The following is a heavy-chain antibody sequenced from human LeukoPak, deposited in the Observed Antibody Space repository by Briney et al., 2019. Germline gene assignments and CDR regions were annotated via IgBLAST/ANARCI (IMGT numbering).Heavy chain of an antibody. CDR1: GFTFNNYW. V-gene: IGHV3-7*05. CDR3: AVGIGDY. Sequence: GGSLRLSCAASGFTFNNYWMTWVRQAPGKGPEWVANIKQDGSQKHYVDSVKGRFTISRDNAKNSLHLQTNSLRAEDTAVYYCAVGIGDYWGQGTQVTVSS. D-gene: IGHD1-26*01. CDR2: IKQDGSQK. J-gene: IGHJ4*02.